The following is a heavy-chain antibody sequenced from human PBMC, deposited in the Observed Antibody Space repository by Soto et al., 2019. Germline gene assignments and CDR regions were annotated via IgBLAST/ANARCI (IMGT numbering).Heavy chain of an antibody. V-gene: IGHV1-18*01. D-gene: IGHD6-19*01. CDR3: ARDREQWALTKVCQY. CDR2: ISPYNGNA. Sequence: QVQLVQSGTEVVEPGASVKVSCKASGYSFITYGISWVRQAPGQGLEWMGWISPYNGNAQYVQRFQGRVTMTADTSTNTAFLELTTLRSDDKAIYYCARDREQWALTKVCQYWGQGTLVAVSS. J-gene: IGHJ1*01. CDR1: GYSFITYG.